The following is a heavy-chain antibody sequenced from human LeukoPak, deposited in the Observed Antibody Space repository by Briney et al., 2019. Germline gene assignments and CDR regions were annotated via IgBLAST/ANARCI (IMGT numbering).Heavy chain of an antibody. J-gene: IGHJ4*02. V-gene: IGHV4-34*01. D-gene: IGHD2-15*01. Sequence: SETLSLTCGVYGGSFSGYYWSWIRQPPGKGLEWIGEINHSGSTNYNPSLKSRVTISVDTSKNQFSLKLSSVTAADTAVYFCARDGVVAANVLDYWGQGTLVTVSS. CDR3: ARDGVVAANVLDY. CDR1: GGSFSGYY. CDR2: INHSGST.